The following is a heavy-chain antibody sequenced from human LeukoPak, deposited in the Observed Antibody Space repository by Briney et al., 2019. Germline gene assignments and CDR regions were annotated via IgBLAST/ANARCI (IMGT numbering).Heavy chain of an antibody. V-gene: IGHV3-48*02. D-gene: IGHD2-21*01. CDR2: IRSTSSTI. CDR3: ARSYSFDY. CDR1: GFTFSSYA. J-gene: IGHJ4*02. Sequence: GGSLRLSSAASGFTFSSYAMNWVRQAPGKGLEWISYIRSTSSTIYHADSVKGRFTISRDNAKNSLYLQMNSLRDEDTAVYYCARSYSFDYWGQGTLVTVSS.